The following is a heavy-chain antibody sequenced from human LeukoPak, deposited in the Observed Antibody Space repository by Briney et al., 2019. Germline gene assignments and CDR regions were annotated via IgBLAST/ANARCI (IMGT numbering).Heavy chain of an antibody. J-gene: IGHJ4*02. V-gene: IGHV1-69*05. D-gene: IGHD4-23*01. CDR3: ASGGVNSATFDY. CDR1: GGTFSSYA. Sequence: GASVKVSCKASGGTFSSYAISWVRQAPGQGLGWMGGIIPIFGTANYAQKFQGRVTITTDESTSTAYMELSSLRSEDTAVYYCASGGVNSATFDYWGQGTLDTVSS. CDR2: IIPIFGTA.